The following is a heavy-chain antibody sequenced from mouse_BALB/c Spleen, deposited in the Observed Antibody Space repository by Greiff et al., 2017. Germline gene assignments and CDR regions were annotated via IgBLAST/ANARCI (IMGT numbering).Heavy chain of an antibody. D-gene: IGHD1-1*01. CDR2: ISSGGSYT. CDR3: ATITTVVRDY. CDR1: GFTFSSYA. Sequence: DVKLVESGGGLVKPGGSLKLSCAASGFTFSSYAMSWVRQTPEKRLEWVATISSGGSYTYYPDSVKGRFTISRDNAKNTLYLQMSSLRSEDTAMYYCATITTVVRDYWGQGTTLTVSS. J-gene: IGHJ2*01. V-gene: IGHV5-9-3*01.